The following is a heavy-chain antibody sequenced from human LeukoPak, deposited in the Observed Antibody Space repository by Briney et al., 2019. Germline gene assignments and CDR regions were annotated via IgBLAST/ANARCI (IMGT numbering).Heavy chain of an antibody. CDR1: GFTVSSNY. Sequence: GGSLRLSCAASGFTVSSNYMSWVRQAPGKGLEWVSVIYSGGSTYYADSVKGRFTISRDNSKNTLYLQMNSLRAEGTAVYYCARQRVENYYYGMDVWGQGTTVTVSS. V-gene: IGHV3-53*01. J-gene: IGHJ6*02. CDR2: IYSGGST. D-gene: IGHD2-15*01. CDR3: ARQRVENYYYGMDV.